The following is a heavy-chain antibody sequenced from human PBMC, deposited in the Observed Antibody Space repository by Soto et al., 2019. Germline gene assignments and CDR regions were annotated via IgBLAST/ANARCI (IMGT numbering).Heavy chain of an antibody. Sequence: ASVKVSCKASGYTFTSYDINWVRQATGQGLEWMGWMNPNSANTGYAQKFQGRVTMTRNTSISTAYMELSSLRSEDTAVYYCARVLAGPTVGDDAFDVWGQGTMVTVS. CDR1: GYTFTSYD. J-gene: IGHJ3*01. V-gene: IGHV1-8*01. CDR3: ARVLAGPTVGDDAFDV. CDR2: MNPNSANT. D-gene: IGHD4-17*01.